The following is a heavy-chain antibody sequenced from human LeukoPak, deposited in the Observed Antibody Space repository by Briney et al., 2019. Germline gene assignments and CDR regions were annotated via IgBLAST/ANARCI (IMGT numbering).Heavy chain of an antibody. D-gene: IGHD6-19*01. CDR2: IDPPSGVP. CDR1: GYTFTGQF. CDR3: ARSGFSTGFYLDF. V-gene: IGHV1-2*02. Sequence: GASVKVSCKASGYTFTGQFIHWLRQAPGEGLEWMGWIDPPSGVPHYAQKFQDMVTLTRDTSTGTAYMELHRLQSDDTAVYYCARSGFSTGFYLDFWGQGTLISVSS. J-gene: IGHJ4*02.